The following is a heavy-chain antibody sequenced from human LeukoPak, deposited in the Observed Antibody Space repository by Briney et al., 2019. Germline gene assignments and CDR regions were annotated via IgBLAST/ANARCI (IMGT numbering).Heavy chain of an antibody. J-gene: IGHJ6*03. D-gene: IGHD3-3*01. Sequence: GSLRLSCAASGFTFSSYWMSWVRQAPGKGLEWVANIKQDGSEKYYVDSVKGRFTISRDNAQNSLYLQMSSLRAEDTAVYYCARDAGADFWSGYNKNYYYYYMDVWGKGTTVTVSS. CDR1: GFTFSSYW. CDR3: ARDAGADFWSGYNKNYYYYYMDV. CDR2: IKQDGSEK. V-gene: IGHV3-7*01.